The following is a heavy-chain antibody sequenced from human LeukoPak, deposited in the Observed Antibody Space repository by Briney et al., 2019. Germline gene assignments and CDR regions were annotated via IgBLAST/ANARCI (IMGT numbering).Heavy chain of an antibody. D-gene: IGHD1-26*01. J-gene: IGHJ4*02. V-gene: IGHV1-69*05. CDR2: TIPIFGTA. Sequence: ASVKVSCKASGGTFSSYAISWVRQAPGQGLEWMGGTIPIFGTAHYAQKFQGRVTMTTDTSTSTAYMELRSLRSDDTAVYYCARDGGSYGLFDYWGQGTLVTVSS. CDR3: ARDGGSYGLFDY. CDR1: GGTFSSYA.